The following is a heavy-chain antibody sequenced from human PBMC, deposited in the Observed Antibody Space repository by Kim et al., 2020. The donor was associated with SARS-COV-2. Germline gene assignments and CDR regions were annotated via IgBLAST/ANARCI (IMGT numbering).Heavy chain of an antibody. V-gene: IGHV3-33*01. D-gene: IGHD3-3*01. CDR1: GFTFSSYG. J-gene: IGHJ6*03. CDR3: ARNYDFWSGNRAYYYYYMDV. Sequence: GGSLRLSCAASGFTFSSYGMHWVRQAPGKGLEWVAVIWYDGSNKYYADSVKGRFTISRDNSKNTLYLQMNSLRAEDTAVYYCARNYDFWSGNRAYYYYYMDVWGKGTTVTVSS. CDR2: IWYDGSNK.